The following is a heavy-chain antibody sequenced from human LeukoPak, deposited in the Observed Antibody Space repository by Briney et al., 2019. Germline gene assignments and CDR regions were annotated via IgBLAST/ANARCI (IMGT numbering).Heavy chain of an antibody. CDR2: ISGSGGST. Sequence: GGSLRLSCVGSGFSFSSYGMSWVRQAPGKGLEWVSGISGSGGSTYYADSVKGRFTISRDNSKSTLHLQMNSLRAEDTAVYYCAKEMVRGVVQDWGQGNLVTVSS. CDR1: GFSFSSYG. D-gene: IGHD3-10*01. CDR3: AKEMVRGVVQD. J-gene: IGHJ1*01. V-gene: IGHV3-23*01.